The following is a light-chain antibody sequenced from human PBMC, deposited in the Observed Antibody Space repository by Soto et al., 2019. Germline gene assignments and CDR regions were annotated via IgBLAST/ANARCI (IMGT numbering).Light chain of an antibody. Sequence: QSVLTQPASVSGSPGQSITISCAGTRSDNGASNSVSWYQHLPGRSPTLIIYEATNRPSGVSERFSGSKAGDTASLTISGLQADDEAEYFCISYKTDDTFVFGSGTKVHRP. CDR2: EAT. CDR1: RSDNGASNS. V-gene: IGLV2-14*01. CDR3: ISYKTDDTFV. J-gene: IGLJ1*01.